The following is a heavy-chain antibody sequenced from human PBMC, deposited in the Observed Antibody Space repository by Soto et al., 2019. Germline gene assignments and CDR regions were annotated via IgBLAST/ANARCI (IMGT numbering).Heavy chain of an antibody. CDR2: IYGASST. V-gene: IGHV3-53*05. CDR1: GFNVGSDD. Sequence: GGSLRLSSAASGFNVGSDDLSWVRQAPGKGLEWVSLIYGASSTYYADSVKGRFTISGDKFKNMELSSLRSEDTAVYYCARGRTSSSGWYILIPYYFDYWGQGTLVTVSS. D-gene: IGHD6-19*01. J-gene: IGHJ4*02. CDR3: ARGRTSSSGWYILIPYYFDY.